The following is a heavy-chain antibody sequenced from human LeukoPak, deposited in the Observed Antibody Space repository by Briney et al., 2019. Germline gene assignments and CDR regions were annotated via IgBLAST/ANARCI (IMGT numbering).Heavy chain of an antibody. CDR2: ISWNSGSI. CDR1: GFTFDDYA. V-gene: IGHV3-9*01. J-gene: IGHJ4*02. D-gene: IGHD3-22*01. Sequence: GRSLRLSCAASGFTFDDYAMHWVRQAPGKGLEWVSGISWNSGSIGYADSVKGRFTISRDNAKNTLYLQMNSLRAEDTAVYYCARGSDSSGYDYFDYWGQGTLVTVSS. CDR3: ARGSDSSGYDYFDY.